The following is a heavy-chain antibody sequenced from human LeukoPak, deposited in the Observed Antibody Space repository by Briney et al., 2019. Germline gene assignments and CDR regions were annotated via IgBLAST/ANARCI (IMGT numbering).Heavy chain of an antibody. CDR1: GGSISGYY. CDR2: INHSGST. CDR3: AVSPYYYHSSGRLFDY. D-gene: IGHD3-22*01. Sequence: SETLSLTCAVYGGSISGYYWSWIRQPPGKGLEWIVEINHSGSTNYNPSLKSRVNISVDTSKNQFSLKLSSVTAADTAVYYCAVSPYYYHSSGRLFDYWGQGTLVTVSS. V-gene: IGHV4-34*01. J-gene: IGHJ4*02.